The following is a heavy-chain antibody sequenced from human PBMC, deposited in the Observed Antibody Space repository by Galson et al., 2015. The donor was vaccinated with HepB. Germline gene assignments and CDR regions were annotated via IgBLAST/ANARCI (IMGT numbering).Heavy chain of an antibody. J-gene: IGHJ5*02. CDR2: MNPNSGNT. D-gene: IGHD6-19*01. V-gene: IGHV1-8*01. Sequence: SVKVSCKASGYTFTSYDINWVRQATGQGLEWMGWMNPNSGNTGYAQKFQGRVTMTRNTSISTAYMELSSLRSEDTAVYYCARGGQYSSGWYRGPNWFDPWGQGTLVTVSS. CDR1: GYTFTSYD. CDR3: ARGGQYSSGWYRGPNWFDP.